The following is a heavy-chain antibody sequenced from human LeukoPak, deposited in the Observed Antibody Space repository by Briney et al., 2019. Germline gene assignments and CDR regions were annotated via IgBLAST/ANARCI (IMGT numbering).Heavy chain of an antibody. Sequence: GRSLRLSCAASGFTFDDYAMHWVRQAPGKGLEWVSGISWNSGSIGYADSVKGRFTISRDNAKNSLYLQMNSLRAEDTALYYCAKGEYYYGSGSYYNAWGQGTLVTVSS. D-gene: IGHD3-10*01. J-gene: IGHJ5*02. CDR2: ISWNSGSI. CDR3: AKGEYYYGSGSYYNA. V-gene: IGHV3-9*01. CDR1: GFTFDDYA.